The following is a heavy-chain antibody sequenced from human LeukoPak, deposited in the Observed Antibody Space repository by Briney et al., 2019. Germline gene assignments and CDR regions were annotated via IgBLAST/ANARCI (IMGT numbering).Heavy chain of an antibody. D-gene: IGHD3-10*01. CDR3: AASLWFGIYPDY. Sequence: KTSETLSLTCTVSGGSISSYYWSWIRQPPGKGLEWIGYIYYSGSTNYNPSLKSRVTISVDTSKNHLSLSLNSVTAADTAVYYCAASLWFGIYPDYWGQGSLVTVSS. V-gene: IGHV4-59*12. J-gene: IGHJ4*02. CDR1: GGSISSYY. CDR2: IYYSGST.